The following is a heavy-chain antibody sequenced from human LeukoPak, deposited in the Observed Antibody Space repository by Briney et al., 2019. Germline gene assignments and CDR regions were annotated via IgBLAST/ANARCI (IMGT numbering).Heavy chain of an antibody. CDR2: FYISGST. D-gene: IGHD4-11*01. CDR1: GGSISSYC. CDR3: ARDFLLQSEGLFDY. J-gene: IGHJ4*02. Sequence: SETLSLTCTVSGGSISSYCWSWIRQPAGKGLEWIGRFYISGSTNYNPSLKSRVTMSVDTSKNQFSLRLNSVTAADTAVYYCARDFLLQSEGLFDYWGQGTLVAVSS. V-gene: IGHV4-4*07.